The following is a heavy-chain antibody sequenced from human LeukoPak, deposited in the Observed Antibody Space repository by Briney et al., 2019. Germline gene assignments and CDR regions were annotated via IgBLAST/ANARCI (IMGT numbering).Heavy chain of an antibody. CDR1: GFTFSSYE. D-gene: IGHD6-13*01. Sequence: PGGSLRLSCAASGFTFSSYEMNWVRQAPGKGLEWVSYISSSGSTIYYADSVKGRFTISRDNAKNSLYLQMNSLRAEDTAVYYCARGGKIGSSWYSRWGQGTLVTVSS. V-gene: IGHV3-48*03. J-gene: IGHJ4*02. CDR2: ISSSGSTI. CDR3: ARGGKIGSSWYSR.